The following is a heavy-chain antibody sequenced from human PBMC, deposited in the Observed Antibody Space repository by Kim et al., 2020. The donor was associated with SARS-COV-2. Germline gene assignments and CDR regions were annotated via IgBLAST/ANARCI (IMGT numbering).Heavy chain of an antibody. CDR1: GGSISSYY. V-gene: IGHV4-59*13. CDR2: IYYSGST. J-gene: IGHJ5*02. D-gene: IGHD6-6*01. Sequence: SETLSLTCTVSGGSISSYYWSWIRQPPGKGLEWIGYIYYSGSTNYNPSLKSRVTISVDTSKNQFSLKLSSVTAADTAVYYCARGHYGIAARTLFWFDPWGQGTLVTVSS. CDR3: ARGHYGIAARTLFWFDP.